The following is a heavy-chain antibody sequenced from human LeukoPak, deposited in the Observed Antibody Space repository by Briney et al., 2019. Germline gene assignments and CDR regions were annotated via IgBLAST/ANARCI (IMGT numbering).Heavy chain of an antibody. D-gene: IGHD2-15*01. Sequence: GGSLRFSCAASGSTFSNYGMHWVRKAPGKRLEWVAAIWYDGSIKYYADSVKGRFSISRDNSKNTLYLQMNSLRAEDTAVYYCARYCSGGTCKLGYYYYGMDVWGQGTTVTVSS. CDR1: GSTFSNYG. CDR3: ARYCSGGTCKLGYYYYGMDV. J-gene: IGHJ6*02. CDR2: IWYDGSIK. V-gene: IGHV3-33*01.